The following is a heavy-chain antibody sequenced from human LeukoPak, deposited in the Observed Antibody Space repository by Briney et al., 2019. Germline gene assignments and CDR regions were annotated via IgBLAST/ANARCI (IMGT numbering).Heavy chain of an antibody. D-gene: IGHD3-16*01. V-gene: IGHV4-34*01. CDR3: ARAPPIRIMTGAFDI. J-gene: IGHJ3*02. Sequence: SETLSLTCAVYGGSFSGYYWSWIRQPPGKGLEWIGEINHSGSTYYNPSLKSRVTISVDTSKNQFSLKLSSVTAADTAVYYCARAPPIRIMTGAFDIWGQGTMVTVSS. CDR2: INHSGST. CDR1: GGSFSGYY.